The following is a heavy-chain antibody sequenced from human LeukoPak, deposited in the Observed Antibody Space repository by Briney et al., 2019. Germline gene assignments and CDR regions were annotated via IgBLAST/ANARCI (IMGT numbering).Heavy chain of an antibody. J-gene: IGHJ4*02. CDR1: GGTFSSYA. D-gene: IGHD6-19*01. CDR3: AREGDSSGWYSFDY. CDR2: IIPIFGTA. V-gene: IGHV1-69*06. Sequence: SVKVSCKASGGTFSSYAISWVRQAPGQGLEWMGGIIPIFGTANCAQKFQGRVTITADKSTSTAYMELSSLRSEDTAVYYCAREGDSSGWYSFDYWGQGTLVTVSS.